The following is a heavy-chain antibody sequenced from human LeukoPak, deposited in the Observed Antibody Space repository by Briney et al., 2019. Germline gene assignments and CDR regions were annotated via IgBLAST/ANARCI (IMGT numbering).Heavy chain of an antibody. CDR2: INPSGGST. CDR3: ARDWADSSGSYPNDPGDGAFDI. CDR1: GYTFTNYY. D-gene: IGHD3-22*01. V-gene: IGHV1-46*01. Sequence: GASVKVSCKASGYTFTNYYMHWVRQAPGQGLEWMGIINPSGGSTSYAQKFQGRVTITADKSTSTAYMELSSLRSEDTAVYYCARDWADSSGSYPNDPGDGAFDIWGQGTMVTVSS. J-gene: IGHJ3*02.